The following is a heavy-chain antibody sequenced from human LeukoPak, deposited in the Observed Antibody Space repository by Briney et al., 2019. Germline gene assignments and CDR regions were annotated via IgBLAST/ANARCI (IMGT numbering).Heavy chain of an antibody. D-gene: IGHD1-1*01. CDR3: ARGGDMRNGGDYFDY. CDR2: IIPIFGTA. V-gene: IGHV1-69*13. CDR1: GGTFSSYA. J-gene: IGHJ4*02. Sequence: SVKVSCKASGGTFSSYAISWVRQAPGQGLEWMGGIIPIFGTANYAQKFQGRVTITADESTSTAYMELSSLRSEDTAVYYRARGGDMRNGGDYFDYWGQGTLVTVSS.